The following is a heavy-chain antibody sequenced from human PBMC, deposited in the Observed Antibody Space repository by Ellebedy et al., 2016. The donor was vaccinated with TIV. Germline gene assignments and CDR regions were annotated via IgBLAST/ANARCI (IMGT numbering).Heavy chain of an antibody. V-gene: IGHV5-51*01. CDR1: GYSFTSYW. CDR3: AREEESGSSWFAY. Sequence: GESLKISCKGSGYSFTSYWIGWVRQMPGKGLEWKAIIHPGDSDTRYSPSFQGQVTISADKSISTAYLQWSSLKASDTAIYYCAREEESGSSWFAYWGRGTLVTVSS. J-gene: IGHJ4*02. CDR2: IHPGDSDT. D-gene: IGHD6-13*01.